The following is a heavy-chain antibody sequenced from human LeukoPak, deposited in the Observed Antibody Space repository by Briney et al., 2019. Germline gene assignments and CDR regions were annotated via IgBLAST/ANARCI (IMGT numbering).Heavy chain of an antibody. CDR1: GYTFTSYD. Sequence: ASVKVSCKASGYTFTSYDINWVRQATGQGLEWVGWINPNSGGTNYAQKFQGRVTMTRDTSISTAYMELSRLRSDDTAGYYCARESSYDYYGMDVWGQGTTVTVSS. CDR3: ARESSYDYYGMDV. J-gene: IGHJ6*02. CDR2: INPNSGGT. V-gene: IGHV1-2*02.